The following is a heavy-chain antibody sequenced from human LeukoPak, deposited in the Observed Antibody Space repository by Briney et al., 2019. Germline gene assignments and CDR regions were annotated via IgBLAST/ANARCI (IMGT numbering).Heavy chain of an antibody. Sequence: SETLSLTCTVSGGSISSYYWSWIRQPPGKGLGWIGYIYYSGSTNYNPSLKSRVTISVDTSKNQFSLKLSSVTAADTAVYYCAGAPHTYYDFWSGSEFDYWGQGTLVTVSS. J-gene: IGHJ4*02. V-gene: IGHV4-59*01. D-gene: IGHD3-3*01. CDR2: IYYSGST. CDR3: AGAPHTYYDFWSGSEFDY. CDR1: GGSISSYY.